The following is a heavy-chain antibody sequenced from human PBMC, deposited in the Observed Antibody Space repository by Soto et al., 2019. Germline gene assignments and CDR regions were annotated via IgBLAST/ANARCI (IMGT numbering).Heavy chain of an antibody. J-gene: IGHJ4*02. Sequence: ASVKVSCKASGYTLTSYYIHWVRQAPVQGLAWMGIINPGGGSTSYAQNYQDRITMTRETSTTTVYMELSSLRSEDTAVYFCARGDYDVLTGHYPLDYWGQGTLVNVSS. D-gene: IGHD3-9*01. CDR3: ARGDYDVLTGHYPLDY. V-gene: IGHV1-46*01. CDR2: INPGGGST. CDR1: GYTLTSYY.